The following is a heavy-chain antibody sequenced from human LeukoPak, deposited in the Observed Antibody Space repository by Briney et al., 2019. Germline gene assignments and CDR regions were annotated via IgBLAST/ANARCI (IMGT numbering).Heavy chain of an antibody. CDR1: EFTFSSYT. CDR3: AKDRVWFGDQHAFDI. Sequence: GGSLRLSCTASEFTFSSYTMNWVRQAPGKGLEWVSSISSTSSYIYYAASVKGRFTISRDNAKNSLYLQMNSLRDEDTAVYYCAKDRVWFGDQHAFDIWGQGTMVTVSS. CDR2: ISSTSSYI. D-gene: IGHD3-10*01. V-gene: IGHV3-21*01. J-gene: IGHJ3*02.